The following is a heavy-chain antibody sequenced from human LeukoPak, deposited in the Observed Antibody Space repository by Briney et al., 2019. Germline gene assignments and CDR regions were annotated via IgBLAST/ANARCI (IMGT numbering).Heavy chain of an antibody. CDR2: IYYTGTT. J-gene: IGHJ4*02. D-gene: IGHD3-22*01. CDR1: DGSISSYY. V-gene: IGHV4-59*01. CDR3: ARWGHFDTSGYFVADY. Sequence: SETLSLTCTVSDGSISSYYWNWFRQPPGKGLEWIGHIYYTGTTHYNPSLQSRVSISIDTSKNQLSLKLTSVTAVDTAVYYCARWGHFDTSGYFVADYWGQGTLITVSS.